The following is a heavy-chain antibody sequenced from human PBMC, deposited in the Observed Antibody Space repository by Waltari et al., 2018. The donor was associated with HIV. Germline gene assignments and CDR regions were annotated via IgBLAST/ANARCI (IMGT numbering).Heavy chain of an antibody. Sequence: QVNLVESGVGVVQPARSLRLSCAASGLRFSSYGMHWVRQAPGKGLEWVAVISYDGSNKYYADSVKGRFTISRDNSKNTLYLQMNSLRAEDTAVCYCAKDYFVVVTAAGPFDPWGQGTLVTVSS. D-gene: IGHD2-21*02. CDR1: GLRFSSYG. CDR2: ISYDGSNK. V-gene: IGHV3-30*18. CDR3: AKDYFVVVTAAGPFDP. J-gene: IGHJ5*02.